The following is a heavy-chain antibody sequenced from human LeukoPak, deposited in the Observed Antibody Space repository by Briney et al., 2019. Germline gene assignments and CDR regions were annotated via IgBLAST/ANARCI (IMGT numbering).Heavy chain of an antibody. Sequence: PGGSLRLSCAASGFTFSSYGMHWVRQAPGKGLEWEAVIWYDGSNKYYADSVKGRFTISRDNSKNTLYLQMNSLRAEDTAVYYCARDRRMITFGGVIVIPPDYWGQGTLVTVSS. CDR2: IWYDGSNK. J-gene: IGHJ4*02. V-gene: IGHV3-33*01. D-gene: IGHD3-16*02. CDR1: GFTFSSYG. CDR3: ARDRRMITFGGVIVIPPDY.